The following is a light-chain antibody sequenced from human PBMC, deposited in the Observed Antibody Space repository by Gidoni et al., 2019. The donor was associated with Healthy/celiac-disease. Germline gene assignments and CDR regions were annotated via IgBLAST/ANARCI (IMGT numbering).Light chain of an antibody. CDR3: QQYYSTPWT. V-gene: IGKV4-1*01. CDR1: QSVLYSSNNKNY. Sequence: DIVMTQSSDSLAVSLGERATINCKSSQSVLYSSNNKNYLAWYQQKPGQPPKLLIYLASTRESGVPDRFSDSGSGTDFTLTISSLQAEDVAVYYCQQYYSTPWTFGQGTKVEIK. J-gene: IGKJ1*01. CDR2: LAS.